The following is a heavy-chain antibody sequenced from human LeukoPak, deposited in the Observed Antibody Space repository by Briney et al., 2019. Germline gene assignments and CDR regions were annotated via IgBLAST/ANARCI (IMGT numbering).Heavy chain of an antibody. Sequence: GGSLTLSCASSGFTYSKYEMNWVRQAPGKGLEWVSYNSSSDSTIYYAESVKGQFTISRDNAKNSLYLQMNSLRADDTAVYHCARGGYSSSSQHFHYWGQGTLVTVSS. CDR3: ARGGYSSSSQHFHY. J-gene: IGHJ4*02. CDR2: NSSSDSTI. CDR1: GFTYSKYE. D-gene: IGHD6-13*01. V-gene: IGHV3-48*03.